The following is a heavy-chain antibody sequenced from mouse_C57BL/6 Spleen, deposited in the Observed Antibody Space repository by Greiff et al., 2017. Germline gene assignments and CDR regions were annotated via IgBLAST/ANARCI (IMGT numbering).Heavy chain of an antibody. V-gene: IGHV1-61*01. CDR2: IYPSDSET. D-gene: IGHD2-3*01. CDR1: GYTFTSYW. CDR3: ARRGLLPFDY. Sequence: VKLQQPGAELVRPGSSVKLSCKASGYTFTSYWMDWVKQRPGQGLEWIGNIYPSDSETHYNQKFKDKATLTVDKSSSTAYMQLSSLTSEDSAVYYCARRGLLPFDYWGQGTTLTVSS. J-gene: IGHJ2*01.